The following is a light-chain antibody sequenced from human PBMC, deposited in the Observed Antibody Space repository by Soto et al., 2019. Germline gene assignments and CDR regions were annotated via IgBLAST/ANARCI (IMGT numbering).Light chain of an antibody. CDR3: RHYINSQWT. J-gene: IGKJ1*01. Sequence: EIVLTQSPGTLSLSPGERATLSCRPSQSVSSTYLDWYQQKPGQAPRLLIYAASSRATGIPDRFSGGASATDFTLIISRLEPEDFAVYYCRHYINSQWTFGQGTKVEIK. V-gene: IGKV3-20*01. CDR1: QSVSSTY. CDR2: AAS.